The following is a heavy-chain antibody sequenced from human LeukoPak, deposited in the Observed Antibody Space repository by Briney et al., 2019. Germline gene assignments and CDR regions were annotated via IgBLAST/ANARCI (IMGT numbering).Heavy chain of an antibody. CDR3: ARDPLYYYDSSGYQGGYFDL. D-gene: IGHD3-22*01. J-gene: IGHJ2*01. CDR2: IYYSGST. Sequence: SETLSLTCTVSGGSISSYYWSWIRQPPGKGLEWIGYIYYSGSTNYNPSLKSRVTISVDTSKNQFSLKLSSVTAADAAVYYCARDPLYYYDSSGYQGGYFDLWGRGTLVTVSS. V-gene: IGHV4-59*01. CDR1: GGSISSYY.